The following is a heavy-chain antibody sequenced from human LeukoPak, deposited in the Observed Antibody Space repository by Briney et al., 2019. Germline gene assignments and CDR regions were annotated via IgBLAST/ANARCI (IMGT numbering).Heavy chain of an antibody. J-gene: IGHJ4*02. CDR1: GYTFTNYG. CDR2: ISAHTGYT. V-gene: IGHV1-18*01. D-gene: IGHD6-19*01. Sequence: ASVKVSCKASGYTFTNYGVSWVRQAPGQGLEWMGWISAHTGYTNYAQKLQGRVTMTTDTSASTAYMELRSLRSDDTAVYYCARTYSSGWDGGFDYWGQGTLVTVSS. CDR3: ARTYSSGWDGGFDY.